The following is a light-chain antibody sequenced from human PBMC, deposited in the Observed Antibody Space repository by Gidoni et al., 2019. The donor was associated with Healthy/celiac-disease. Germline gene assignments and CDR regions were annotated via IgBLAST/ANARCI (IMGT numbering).Light chain of an antibody. CDR3: NSRDSSGNHPVV. Sequence: SSELTQDHAVSVALGQTVRITCQRDSLRSYYESWYQKKPGQAPVLVIYGKNNRPSGIPDRFSGSSSGNTASLTITGAQAEDEADYYCNSRDSSGNHPVVFGGGTKLTVL. V-gene: IGLV3-19*01. J-gene: IGLJ2*01. CDR2: GKN. CDR1: SLRSYY.